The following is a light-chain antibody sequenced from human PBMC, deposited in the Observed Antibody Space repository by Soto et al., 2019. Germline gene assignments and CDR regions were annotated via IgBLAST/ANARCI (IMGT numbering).Light chain of an antibody. CDR3: QAWDSSSDRV. CDR2: YDS. J-gene: IGLJ2*01. V-gene: IGLV3-21*04. CDR1: NIGVKS. Sequence: SYELTQPPSVSVAPGKTASITCGGNNIGVKSVHWYQQKPGQAPVLVIYYDSDRPSGIPERFSGSNSGNTATLTISRVEAGDEADYYCQAWDSSSDRVFGGGTKLTVL.